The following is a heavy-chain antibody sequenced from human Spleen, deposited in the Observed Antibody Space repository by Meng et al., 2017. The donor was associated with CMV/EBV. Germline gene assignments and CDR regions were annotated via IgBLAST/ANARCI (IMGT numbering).Heavy chain of an antibody. CDR2: INHRGST. CDR1: GGSFSGYY. J-gene: IGHJ5*02. Sequence: QAQVQQRGAGLLNPSEPLPPACAVLGGSFSGYYWSWTRQPPGKGLEWIGEINHRGSTNYNPSLKSRVTISVDTSKNQFYLKLSSVTAADTAVYYCARHKAYYYGSGSYLNWFDPWGQGTLVTVSS. D-gene: IGHD3-10*01. V-gene: IGHV4-34*01. CDR3: ARHKAYYYGSGSYLNWFDP.